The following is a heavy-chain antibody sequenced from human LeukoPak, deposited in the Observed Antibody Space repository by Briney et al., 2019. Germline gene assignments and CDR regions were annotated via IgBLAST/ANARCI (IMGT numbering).Heavy chain of an antibody. CDR2: IRSKSNNYAT. CDR3: TTDPVTVHHLGHAFDI. J-gene: IGHJ3*02. D-gene: IGHD4-17*01. CDR1: GFTFSDSA. Sequence: PGGSLRLSCAASGFTFSDSALHWVRQASGKGLEWVGRIRSKSNNYATAYASSLKGRVTISRDDSKNTLYLQMNSLKTEDTAVYYCTTDPVTVHHLGHAFDIWGQGTMVTVSS. V-gene: IGHV3-73*01.